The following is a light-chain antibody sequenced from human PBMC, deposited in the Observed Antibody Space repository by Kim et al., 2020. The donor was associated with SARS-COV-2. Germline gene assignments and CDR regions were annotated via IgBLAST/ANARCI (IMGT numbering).Light chain of an antibody. CDR1: QSVKSN. V-gene: IGKV3-15*01. J-gene: IGKJ1*01. Sequence: EIVMTQSPATLSVSPGERATLSCRASQSVKSNLAWYQQKPGQAPRLLIYGTSTRATGITGRFSGSGSGTEFTLTISSLQSEDFAVYYCQQYNNWPLAFGQGTKVDIK. CDR2: GTS. CDR3: QQYNNWPLA.